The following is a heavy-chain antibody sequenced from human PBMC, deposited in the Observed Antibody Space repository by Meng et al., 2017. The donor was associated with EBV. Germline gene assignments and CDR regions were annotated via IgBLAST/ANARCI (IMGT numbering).Heavy chain of an antibody. J-gene: IGHJ4*02. D-gene: IGHD3-10*01. CDR3: ARSSPVRFGELSN. V-gene: IGHV4-39*07. CDR1: GGSISSSSYY. CDR2: IYYSGST. Sequence: HLQLQESGPGLWRPAEALSLTGAVSGGSISSSSYYWGWIRQPPGKGLEWIGSIYYSGSTYYNPSLKSRVTISVDTYKNQFSLKLSSVTAADTAVYYCARSSPVRFGELSNWGQGTLVTVST.